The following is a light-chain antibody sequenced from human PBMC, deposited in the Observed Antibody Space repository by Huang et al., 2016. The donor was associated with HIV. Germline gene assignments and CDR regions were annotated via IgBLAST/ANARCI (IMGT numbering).Light chain of an antibody. J-gene: IGKJ1*01. V-gene: IGKV1-5*03. CDR2: KAS. CDR1: QSISSW. Sequence: DIQMTQSPSTLSASVGDRVTITCRASQSISSWLAWYQQKPGKAPKLLIYKASSLESGVPSRFSGSGFGTEFTLTISSLQPDDFATYYCQKYNSYSPWTFGQGTKVEIK. CDR3: QKYNSYSPWT.